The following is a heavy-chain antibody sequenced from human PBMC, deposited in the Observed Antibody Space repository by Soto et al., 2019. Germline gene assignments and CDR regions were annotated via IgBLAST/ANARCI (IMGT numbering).Heavy chain of an antibody. Sequence: GGSLRLSCAASGFTFSSYAMSWVRQAPGKGLEWVSAISGSGGSTYYADSVKGRFTISRDNSKNTLYLQMNSLRAEDTAVYYTVRGVILAERSVSNIDYWGQGTLVTVSS. CDR3: VRGVILAERSVSNIDY. V-gene: IGHV3-23*01. CDR1: GFTFSSYA. J-gene: IGHJ4*02. D-gene: IGHD3-10*01. CDR2: ISGSGGST.